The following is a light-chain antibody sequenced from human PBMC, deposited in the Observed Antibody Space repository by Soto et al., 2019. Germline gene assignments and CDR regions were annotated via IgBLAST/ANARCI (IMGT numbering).Light chain of an antibody. CDR3: QQTYATPIT. CDR1: QSVSSSY. V-gene: IGKV3-20*01. CDR2: GAS. Sequence: EIVLTQSPGTLSLSPGERATLSCRASQSVSSSYLGWYQQKPGQAPRLLIYGASSRATGIPDRFRGSGSGTDFILTISSLQPEDFATYYCQQTYATPITFGQGTRLEIK. J-gene: IGKJ5*01.